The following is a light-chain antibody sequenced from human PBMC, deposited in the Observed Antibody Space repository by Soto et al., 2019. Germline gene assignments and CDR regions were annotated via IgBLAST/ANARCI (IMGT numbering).Light chain of an antibody. Sequence: DIQMTQSPSSLSASVGDRVTITCRASQSIVTYLNWYLQKPGKAPKLLIYAASSLESGVPSRFSGSGSGTEFTLTISSLQPDDFATYYCQQYNSYSPTFGQGTKVDI. J-gene: IGKJ1*01. CDR2: AAS. CDR3: QQYNSYSPT. CDR1: QSIVTY. V-gene: IGKV1-5*01.